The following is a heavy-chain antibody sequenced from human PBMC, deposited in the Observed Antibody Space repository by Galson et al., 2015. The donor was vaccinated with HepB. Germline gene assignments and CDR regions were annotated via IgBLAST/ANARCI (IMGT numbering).Heavy chain of an antibody. CDR3: VKDQRELLWFGDFDP. D-gene: IGHD3-10*01. CDR1: GFTFSSYA. V-gene: IGHV3-64D*06. Sequence: SLRLSCAASGFTFSSYAMHWVRQAPGKGLEYVSAISSNGGSTYYADSVKGRFTISRDNSKNTLYLQMSSLRAEDTAVYYCVKDQRELLWFGDFDPWGQGTLVTVSS. CDR2: ISSNGGST. J-gene: IGHJ5*02.